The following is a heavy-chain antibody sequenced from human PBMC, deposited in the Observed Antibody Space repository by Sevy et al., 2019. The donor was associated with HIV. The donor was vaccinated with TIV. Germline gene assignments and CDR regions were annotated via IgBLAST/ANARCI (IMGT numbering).Heavy chain of an antibody. CDR3: ARESSGPPVVDL. CDR1: GFTFTTYW. CDR2: INRDGTQK. V-gene: IGHV3-7*01. Sequence: GGSLRLSCAASGFTFTTYWMIWIRHAPGKGLEWVANINRDGTQKYYADSLKDRFTISRDNAENSLYLQMDSLRAEDAALYYCARESSGPPVVDLWGQGTLVTVSS. J-gene: IGHJ5*02. D-gene: IGHD3-22*01.